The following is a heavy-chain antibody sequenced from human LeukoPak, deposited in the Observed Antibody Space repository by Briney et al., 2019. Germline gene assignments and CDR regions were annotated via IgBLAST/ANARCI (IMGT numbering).Heavy chain of an antibody. V-gene: IGHV1-69*13. J-gene: IGHJ4*02. Sequence: GASVKVSCKASGGTLSRFAISWVRQAPGQGREWMGGIIAIFGTANYAQKSQGRVTITADESTGTAYMELNSLRSEDTAVYYCARLTYYYDSSGYYAQPFDYWGQGTLVTVSS. CDR1: GGTLSRFA. CDR2: IIAIFGTA. CDR3: ARLTYYYDSSGYYAQPFDY. D-gene: IGHD3-22*01.